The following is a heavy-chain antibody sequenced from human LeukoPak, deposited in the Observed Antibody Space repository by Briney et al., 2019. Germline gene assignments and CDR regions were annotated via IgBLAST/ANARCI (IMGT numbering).Heavy chain of an antibody. CDR3: ARAVGGDGSGSL. CDR1: GDSISTYY. V-gene: IGHV4-59*01. Sequence: SETLSLTCTVSGDSISTYYWSWIRQPPGKGLEWIGYIYYRVISDYNPSLKSRVTMSVDMSTRQISLKLSSVTAADTAVYYCARAVGGDGSGSLWGPGTLVTVSS. D-gene: IGHD3-10*01. J-gene: IGHJ4*02. CDR2: IYYRVIS.